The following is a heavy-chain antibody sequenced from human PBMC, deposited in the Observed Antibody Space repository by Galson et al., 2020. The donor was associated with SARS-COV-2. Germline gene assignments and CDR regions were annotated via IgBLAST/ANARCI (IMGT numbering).Heavy chain of an antibody. V-gene: IGHV4-34*01. Sequence: SETLSLTCAVYGGSFSDYQWTWIRQPPGKGLEWIGEITHSGGTKYNPSLKSRVTISVDASKNQFSLKLRSVTAADTAVYYCARGHFGVVMIPYYYYYMDVWGTGNTVTVSS. D-gene: IGHD3-3*01. CDR1: GGSFSDYQ. CDR3: ARGHFGVVMIPYYYYYMDV. CDR2: ITHSGGT. J-gene: IGHJ6*03.